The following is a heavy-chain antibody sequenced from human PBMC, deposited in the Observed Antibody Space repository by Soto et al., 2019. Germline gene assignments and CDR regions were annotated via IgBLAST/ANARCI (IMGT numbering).Heavy chain of an antibody. CDR1: GFTVSSNY. V-gene: IGHV3-53*01. J-gene: IGHJ1*01. Sequence: PGWSLRLSCAASGFTVSSNYMSWVRQATGKGLEWVSAIYSGGSTYYADSVKGRFTISRDNSKNTLYLQMNSLRAEDTAVYYCARDRVESGYPEYFQHWGQGTLVTV. D-gene: IGHD3-22*01. CDR3: ARDRVESGYPEYFQH. CDR2: IYSGGST.